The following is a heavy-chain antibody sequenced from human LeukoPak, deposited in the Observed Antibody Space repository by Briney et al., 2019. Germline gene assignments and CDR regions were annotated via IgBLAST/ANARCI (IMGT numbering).Heavy chain of an antibody. CDR2: ISYDGSNK. Sequence: GGSLRLSCAASGFTFSSYGMHWVRQAPGKGLEWVAVISYDGSNKYYADSVKGRFTISRDNSKNTLYLQMNSLRAEDTAVYYCARAVVAATLVFPFDYWGQGTLVTVSS. D-gene: IGHD2-15*01. V-gene: IGHV3-30*03. J-gene: IGHJ4*02. CDR3: ARAVVAATLVFPFDY. CDR1: GFTFSSYG.